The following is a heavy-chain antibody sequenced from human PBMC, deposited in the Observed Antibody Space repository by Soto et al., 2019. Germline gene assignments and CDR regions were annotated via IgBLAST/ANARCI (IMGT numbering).Heavy chain of an antibody. CDR3: ARAKDIVVVVAALLFDY. J-gene: IGHJ4*02. D-gene: IGHD2-15*01. V-gene: IGHV3-30-3*01. CDR1: GFTFSSYA. CDR2: ISYDGSNK. Sequence: GGSLRLSCAASGFTFSSYAMHWVRQAPGKGLEWVAVISYDGSNKYYADSVKGRFTISRDNSKNTLYLQMNSLRAEDTAVYYCARAKDIVVVVAALLFDYWGQGTLVTVSS.